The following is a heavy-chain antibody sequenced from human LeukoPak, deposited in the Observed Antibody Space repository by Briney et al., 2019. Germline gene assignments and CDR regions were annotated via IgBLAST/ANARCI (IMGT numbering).Heavy chain of an antibody. D-gene: IGHD1-26*01. V-gene: IGHV4-59*08. Sequence: PSETLSLTCTVSGGSISPYYWSWIRQPPGKGLEWIGYIYYSGSKNYNPSLNSRVTISVHTSKNQFSLKLSSVTAADTAVYYCARHGGGGESYPRVFDYWGRGNLVTVSS. CDR3: ARHGGGGESYPRVFDY. CDR2: IYYSGSK. CDR1: GGSISPYY. J-gene: IGHJ4*02.